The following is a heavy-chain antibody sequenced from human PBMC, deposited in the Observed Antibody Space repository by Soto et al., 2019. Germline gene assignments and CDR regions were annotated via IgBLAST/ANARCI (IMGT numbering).Heavy chain of an antibody. CDR3: ARGPYDFWSGYYGYFDY. Sequence: LRLSCAASGFTFSSYGMHWVRQAPGKGLEWVAVIWYDGSNKYYADSVKGRFTISRDNSKNTLYLQMNSLRAEDTAVYYCARGPYDFWSGYYGYFDYWGQGTLVTVSS. D-gene: IGHD3-3*01. CDR1: GFTFSSYG. J-gene: IGHJ4*02. CDR2: IWYDGSNK. V-gene: IGHV3-33*01.